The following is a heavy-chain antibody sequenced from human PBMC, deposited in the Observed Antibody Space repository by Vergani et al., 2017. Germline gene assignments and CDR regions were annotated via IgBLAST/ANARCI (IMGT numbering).Heavy chain of an antibody. J-gene: IGHJ4*02. V-gene: IGHV3-15*01. CDR2: IKSKTDGGKK. CDR1: GFTFSNAW. CDR3: ARAMFSGWSINLDY. D-gene: IGHD6-19*01. Sequence: EVQLLESGGGLVKPGGSLRLSCAASGFTFSNAWMSWVRQAPGKGLEWVGRIKSKTDGGKKDYAAPVKGRFTISRDDSKNTLYLQMNSLSAEDTAVYYCARAMFSGWSINLDYWGQGTLVTVSS.